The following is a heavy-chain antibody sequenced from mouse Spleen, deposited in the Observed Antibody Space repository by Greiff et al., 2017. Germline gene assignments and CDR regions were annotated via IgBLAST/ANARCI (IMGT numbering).Heavy chain of an antibody. Sequence: EVKVVESGAELVRPGASVKLSCTASGFNIKDDYMHWVKQRPEQGLEWIGWIDPENGDTEYASKFQGKATITADTSSNTAYLQLSSLTSEDTAVYYCTTYYGSSRRYFDVWGAGTTVTVSS. CDR2: IDPENGDT. D-gene: IGHD1-1*01. CDR1: GFNIKDDY. J-gene: IGHJ1*01. V-gene: IGHV14-4*01. CDR3: TTYYGSSRRYFDV.